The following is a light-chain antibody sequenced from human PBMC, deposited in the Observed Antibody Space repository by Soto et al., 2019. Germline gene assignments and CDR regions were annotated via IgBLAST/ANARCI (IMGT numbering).Light chain of an antibody. CDR1: SSDVGGYNY. V-gene: IGLV2-14*01. Sequence: QPALTQPASVSGSPGQSITISCTGTSSDVGGYNYVSWYQQHPGKAPKLMIYDVSNRPSRVSNRFSGSKSGNTASLTISGLQAEDEADYYCRSYTSSSPPCVVFGGGTKLTVL. CDR2: DVS. CDR3: RSYTSSSPPCVV. J-gene: IGLJ2*01.